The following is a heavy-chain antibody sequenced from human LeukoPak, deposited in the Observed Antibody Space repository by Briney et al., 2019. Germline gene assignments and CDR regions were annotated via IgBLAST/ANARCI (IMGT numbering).Heavy chain of an antibody. CDR3: ARVPRGPLNAFDI. D-gene: IGHD3-10*01. J-gene: IGHJ3*02. CDR1: GGSITSSNW. V-gene: IGHV4-4*02. Sequence: KSSGTLSLTCAVSGGSITSSNWWSWVRQPPGKGLEWIGEIYHSGSPNYNPSLKSRVTISVDKSKNQFSLKLSSVTAADTAVYYCARVPRGPLNAFDIWGQGTMVTVSS. CDR2: IYHSGSP.